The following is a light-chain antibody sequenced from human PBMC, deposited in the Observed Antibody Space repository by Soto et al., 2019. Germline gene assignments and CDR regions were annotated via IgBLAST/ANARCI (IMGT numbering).Light chain of an antibody. J-gene: IGKJ2*01. CDR1: QAISNY. CDR3: QKYNSAPHT. CDR2: AAS. V-gene: IGKV1-27*01. Sequence: DLQMTQSPSSLSASVGDRVTINCRASQAISNYLAWYQQKPGKVPKLLIYAASTLQSGVPSRFSGSGSGTDFTLTISSLQPEDVATYYCQKYNSAPHTFGQGTKLEIK.